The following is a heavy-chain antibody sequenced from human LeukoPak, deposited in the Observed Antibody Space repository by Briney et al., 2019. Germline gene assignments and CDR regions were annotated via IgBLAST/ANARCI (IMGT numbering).Heavy chain of an antibody. V-gene: IGHV1-2*02. CDR2: INPNSGGT. CDR3: ARGYSSGWYYFDY. CDR1: GYTFTGYY. J-gene: IGHJ4*02. D-gene: IGHD6-19*01. Sequence: GASVKVSCKASGYTFTGYYMRWVRQAPGQGLEWMGWINPNSGGTNYAQKFQGRVTMTRDTSISTAYMELSRLRSDDTAVYYCARGYSSGWYYFDYWGQGTLVTVSS.